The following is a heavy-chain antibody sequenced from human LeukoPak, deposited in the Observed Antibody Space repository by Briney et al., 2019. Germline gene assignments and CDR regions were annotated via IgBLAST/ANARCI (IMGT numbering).Heavy chain of an antibody. V-gene: IGHV3-33*01. D-gene: IGHD1-26*01. CDR3: VRMGGDLGGKISEN. J-gene: IGHJ4*02. CDR1: GFTFSGYG. CDR2: IYYDGSNK. Sequence: ERSLRLSCAASGFTFSGYGMHWVRQAPGKGLEWVAMIYYDGSNKYYADSVKGRFTISRDNSKNTVYLQMNSLRAEDTAVYFCVRMGGDLGGKISENWGQGTLVTVSP.